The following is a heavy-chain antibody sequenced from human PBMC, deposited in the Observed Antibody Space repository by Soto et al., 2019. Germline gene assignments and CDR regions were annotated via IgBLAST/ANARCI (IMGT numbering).Heavy chain of an antibody. Sequence: QVQLQQWGAGLLKPSETLSLTCAVYGGSFSGYYWSWIRQPPGKGLEWMGESNHSGSTNHTPSPNSRVTLSVDTSKNQFSLKLSSVTAADTAVYYCAREYGDYGVIDYWGQGTLVTVSS. J-gene: IGHJ4*02. V-gene: IGHV4-34*01. D-gene: IGHD4-17*01. CDR3: AREYGDYGVIDY. CDR1: GGSFSGYY. CDR2: SNHSGST.